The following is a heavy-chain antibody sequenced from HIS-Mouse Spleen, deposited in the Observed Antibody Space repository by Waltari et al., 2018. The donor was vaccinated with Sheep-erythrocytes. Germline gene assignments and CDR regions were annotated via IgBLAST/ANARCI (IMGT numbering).Heavy chain of an antibody. V-gene: IGHV1-8*01. D-gene: IGHD6-13*01. J-gene: IGHJ5*02. CDR2: MNPNSGNT. CDR1: GYTFTSYD. Sequence: QVQLVQSGAEVKKPGASVKVSCKASGYTFTSYDINWVRQATGQGLEWMGWMNPNSGNTGYAQKCQGRVTMTRNTSISTAYMELSSLRSEDTAVYYCARGIAAAGTDWFDPWGQGTLVTVSS. CDR3: ARGIAAAGTDWFDP.